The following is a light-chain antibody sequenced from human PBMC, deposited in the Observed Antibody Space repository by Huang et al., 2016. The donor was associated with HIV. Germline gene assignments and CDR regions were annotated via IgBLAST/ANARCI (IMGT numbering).Light chain of an antibody. V-gene: IGKV3-20*01. Sequence: EIVLTQSPGTLSLSPGEGVTLSCRASKSISTYYLAWYQQKPGQAPRLLIYGTSTRAAGIPCRFSGSGAETDFTLSISRMEPEDFAVYYCQQYRTSPPTFGQGTRVDLK. CDR3: QQYRTSPPT. CDR2: GTS. CDR1: KSISTYY. J-gene: IGKJ1*01.